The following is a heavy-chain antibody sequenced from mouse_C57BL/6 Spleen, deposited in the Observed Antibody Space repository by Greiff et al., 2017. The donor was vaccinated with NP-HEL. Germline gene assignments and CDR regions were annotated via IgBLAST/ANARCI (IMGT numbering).Heavy chain of an antibody. CDR1: GYTFTSYW. V-gene: IGHV1-55*01. J-gene: IGHJ2*01. Sequence: VQLQQSGAELVKPGASVKMSCKASGYTFTSYWITWVKQRPGQGLEWIGDIYPGSGSTNYNEKFKSKATLTVDTSSSTAYMQLSSLTSEDSAVYYCARTGDDGSSYVFDYWGQGTTLTVSS. D-gene: IGHD1-1*01. CDR2: IYPGSGST. CDR3: ARTGDDGSSYVFDY.